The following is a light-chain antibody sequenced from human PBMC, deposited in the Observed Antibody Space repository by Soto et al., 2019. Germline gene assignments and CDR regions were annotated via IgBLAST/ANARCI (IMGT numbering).Light chain of an antibody. CDR3: QQSYSTPT. V-gene: IGKV1-39*01. CDR2: ASS. J-gene: IGKJ2*01. CDR1: QSVSMY. Sequence: QMTQSRSTLSVSVRHRFAITCRTSQSVSMYVNWYQQKPGKAPILLIYASSSLQSGVPSRFSGSGSGTDFTLTISSLQPEDFATYCCQQSYSTPTFGQGTKVDI.